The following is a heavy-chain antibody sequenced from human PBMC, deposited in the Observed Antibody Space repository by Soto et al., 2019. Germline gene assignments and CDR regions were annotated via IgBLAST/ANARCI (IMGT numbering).Heavy chain of an antibody. J-gene: IGHJ6*02. D-gene: IGHD1-26*01. CDR2: ISGSGGST. Sequence: PGGSLRLSCASSGFTFSSYAMSWVRQAPGKGLEWVSAISGSGGSTYYADSVKGRFTISRDNSKNTLYLQMNSLRAEDTAVYYCAKSTGGSYPDYYYYGMDVWGQGTTVTV. V-gene: IGHV3-23*01. CDR1: GFTFSSYA. CDR3: AKSTGGSYPDYYYYGMDV.